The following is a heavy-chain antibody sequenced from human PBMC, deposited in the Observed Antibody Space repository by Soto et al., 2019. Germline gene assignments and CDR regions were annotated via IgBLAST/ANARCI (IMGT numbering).Heavy chain of an antibody. CDR2: ISPSGRP. V-gene: IGHV4-30-2*01. CDR1: CGSVISGGYS. J-gene: IGHJ5*02. Sequence: KPSETLSLTCSFSCGSVISGGYSWSWIRQAPGKGLEWIGFISPSGRPAYNPSLKSRVSISVDTSKNQISLELSSVTAADTAVYYCTRGVLAWGPGTLVTVSS. CDR3: TRGVLA. D-gene: IGHD2-8*01.